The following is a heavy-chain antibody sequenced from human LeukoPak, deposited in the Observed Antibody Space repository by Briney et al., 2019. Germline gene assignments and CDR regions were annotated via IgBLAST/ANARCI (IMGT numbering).Heavy chain of an antibody. V-gene: IGHV4-61*10. CDR3: ARGDYGDFQ. J-gene: IGHJ4*02. CDR2: IYYSGST. D-gene: IGHD4-17*01. Sequence: SETLSLTCTVSGGSISSDIYYWSWIRQPAGKGLEWIGYIYYSGSTNYNPSLKSRVTISVDTSKNQFSLKLSSVTAADTAVYYCARGDYGDFQWGQGTLVTVSS. CDR1: GGSISSDIYY.